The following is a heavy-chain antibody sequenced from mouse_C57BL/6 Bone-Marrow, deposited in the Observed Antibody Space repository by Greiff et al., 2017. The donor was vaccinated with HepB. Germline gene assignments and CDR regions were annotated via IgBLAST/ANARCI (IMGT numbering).Heavy chain of an antibody. CDR3: ASWDEFAY. V-gene: IGHV1-82*01. D-gene: IGHD4-1*01. Sequence: QVQLQQSGPELVKPGASVKISCKASGYAFSSSWMNWVKQRPGKGLEWIGRIYPGDGDTNYNGKFKGKATLTADKSSSTAYMQLSSLTSEDSAVYFCASWDEFAYWGQGTTLTVSS. CDR2: IYPGDGDT. CDR1: GYAFSSSW. J-gene: IGHJ2*01.